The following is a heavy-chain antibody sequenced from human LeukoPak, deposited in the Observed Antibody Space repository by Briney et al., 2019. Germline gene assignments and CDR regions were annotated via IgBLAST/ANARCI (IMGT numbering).Heavy chain of an antibody. CDR2: IGSSGSTI. J-gene: IGHJ3*02. V-gene: IGHV3-48*03. D-gene: IGHD2/OR15-2a*01. CDR3: ARDTYAFDI. CDR1: GFTFSTYE. Sequence: GGSLRLSCEASGFTFSTYEMNWVRQTPGKGLEWVSCIGSSGSTIYYADSVKGRFTISRDNGKNSLYLHMNSLRAEDTAVYYCARDTYAFDIWGQGTMVTVSS.